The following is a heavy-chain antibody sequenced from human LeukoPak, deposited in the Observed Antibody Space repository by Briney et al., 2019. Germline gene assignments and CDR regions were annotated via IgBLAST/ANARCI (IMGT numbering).Heavy chain of an antibody. J-gene: IGHJ3*02. CDR3: ARDSPFTMYHAFDI. D-gene: IGHD3-10*02. CDR1: SASISSFS. Sequence: SETLSLTCTVSSASISSFSWIWVRQPAGKGLEWIGRIYTSGGTDYNPSLESRLTISVDTSKNQCSLKLNSVTVADTAVYYCARDSPFTMYHAFDIWGQGTVVTVSS. V-gene: IGHV4-4*07. CDR2: IYTSGGT.